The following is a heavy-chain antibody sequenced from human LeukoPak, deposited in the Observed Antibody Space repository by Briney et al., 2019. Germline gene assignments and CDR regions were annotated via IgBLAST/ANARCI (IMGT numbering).Heavy chain of an antibody. D-gene: IGHD2-21*01. V-gene: IGHV3-23*01. J-gene: IGHJ5*02. Sequence: GGSLRLSCAASGFTYSSYAMSWVRQAPGKGLKWVSGISGSGVSTYYTDSVKGRFTVSRDNSKNTMFLQMNSLRAEDTAVYYCAKGLYGDTFLNWFDPWGQGTLVTVSS. CDR1: GFTYSSYA. CDR2: ISGSGVST. CDR3: AKGLYGDTFLNWFDP.